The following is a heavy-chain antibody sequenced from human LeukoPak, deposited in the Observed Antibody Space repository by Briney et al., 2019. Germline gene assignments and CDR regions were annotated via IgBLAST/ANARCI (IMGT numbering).Heavy chain of an antibody. D-gene: IGHD4-11*01. V-gene: IGHV3-33*08. CDR3: AREHDYSYYYYGMDV. Sequence: PGGSLRLSCAASGFTFSSYSMNWVRQAPGKGLEWVAVIWYDGSNKYYADSVKGRFTISRDNSKNTLYLQMNSLRAEDTAVYYCAREHDYSYYYYGMDVWGQGTTVTVSS. J-gene: IGHJ6*02. CDR2: IWYDGSNK. CDR1: GFTFSSYS.